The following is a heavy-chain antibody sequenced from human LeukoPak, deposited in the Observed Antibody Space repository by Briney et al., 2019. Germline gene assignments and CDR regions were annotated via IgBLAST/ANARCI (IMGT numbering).Heavy chain of an antibody. CDR1: GFSLSTSGVG. J-gene: IGHJ6*03. V-gene: IGHV2-5*02. CDR2: IYWDDDK. D-gene: IGHD6-13*01. CDR3: AHVDYSSSWYLKTYYYYYYMDV. Sequence: SGPTLVKPTQTLTLTCTFSGFSLSTSGVGVGWIRQPPGKALEWLALIYWDDDKRYSPSLKSRLTITKDTSKNQVVLTMTNMDPVDTATYYCAHVDYSSSWYLKTYYYYYYMDVWGKGTTVTVSS.